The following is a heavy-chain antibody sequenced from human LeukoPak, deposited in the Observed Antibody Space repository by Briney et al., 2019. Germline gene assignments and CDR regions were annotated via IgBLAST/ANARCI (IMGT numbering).Heavy chain of an antibody. CDR1: GFTFSDYY. Sequence: PGGSLRLSCAASGFTFSDYYMSWIRQAPGKGLEWVSYISSSGSTIYYADSVKGRFTISRDNAKNSLYLLMNSLRAEDTALYHCARDGSSGWYSDYWGQGTLVTVSS. J-gene: IGHJ4*02. CDR2: ISSSGSTI. CDR3: ARDGSSGWYSDY. D-gene: IGHD6-19*01. V-gene: IGHV3-11*01.